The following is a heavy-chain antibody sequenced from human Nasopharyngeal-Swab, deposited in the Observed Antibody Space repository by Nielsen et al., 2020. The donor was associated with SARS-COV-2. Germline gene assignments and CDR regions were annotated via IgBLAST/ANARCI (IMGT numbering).Heavy chain of an antibody. J-gene: IGHJ5*02. D-gene: IGHD6-6*01. CDR2: INHSGST. Sequence: WIRQPPGKGLEWIGEINHSGSTNYNPSLKSRVTISVDPSKNQFSLKLKSVTAADTAVYYCARGAHSNSSGVGNWFDPWGQGTLVTVSS. V-gene: IGHV4-34*01. CDR3: ARGAHSNSSGVGNWFDP.